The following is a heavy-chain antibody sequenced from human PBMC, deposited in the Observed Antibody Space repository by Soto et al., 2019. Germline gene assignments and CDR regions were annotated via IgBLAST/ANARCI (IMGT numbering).Heavy chain of an antibody. Sequence: GGSLRLSCAASGFTFSSYGMHWVRQAPGKGLEWVAVISYDGSNEYYADSVKGRFTISRDNSKNTLYLQMNSLRAEDTAVYYCAKDAGGSSYFDYWGQGTLVTVSS. D-gene: IGHD1-26*01. CDR2: ISYDGSNE. CDR1: GFTFSSYG. V-gene: IGHV3-30*18. CDR3: AKDAGGSSYFDY. J-gene: IGHJ4*02.